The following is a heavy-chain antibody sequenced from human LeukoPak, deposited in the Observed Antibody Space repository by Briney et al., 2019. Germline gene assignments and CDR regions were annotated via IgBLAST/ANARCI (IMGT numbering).Heavy chain of an antibody. Sequence: GGSLRLSCAASGFTFSSYSMNWVHQAPGKGLEWVSGISANGAKTYNGDNVKGRVIISRDNFKNTVYLHMNGLRAEDTAIYYCVKDPLDNWGQGTLVTVSS. CDR1: GFTFSSYS. V-gene: IGHV3-23*01. CDR2: ISANGAKT. J-gene: IGHJ4*02. CDR3: VKDPLDN.